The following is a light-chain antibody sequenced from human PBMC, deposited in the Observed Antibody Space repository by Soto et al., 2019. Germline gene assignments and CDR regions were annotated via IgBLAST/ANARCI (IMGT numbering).Light chain of an antibody. CDR2: GAS. CDR1: QSVSNNY. Sequence: EIVLTQSPGTLSLSPGERATLSCRASQSVSNNYLAWYQQKPGQAPRLLIYGASNRATGIPDRFSGSGSGTDFTLTISRLEPEDFAVYYCQQYGSSCTVGQGTKVEIK. CDR3: QQYGSSCT. V-gene: IGKV3-20*01. J-gene: IGKJ1*01.